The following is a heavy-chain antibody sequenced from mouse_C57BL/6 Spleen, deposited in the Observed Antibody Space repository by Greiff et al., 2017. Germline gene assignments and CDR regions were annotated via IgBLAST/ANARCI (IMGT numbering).Heavy chain of an antibody. CDR3: TRDPLLDYGSSYGAMDY. Sequence: EVKLVESGEGLVKPGGSLKLSCAASGFTFSSYAMSWVRQTPEKRLEWVAYISSGGDYIYYADTVKGRFTISRDNARNTLYLQMSSLKSEDTAMYYCTRDPLLDYGSSYGAMDYWGQGTSVTVSS. V-gene: IGHV5-9-1*02. CDR1: GFTFSSYA. CDR2: ISSGGDYI. D-gene: IGHD1-1*01. J-gene: IGHJ4*01.